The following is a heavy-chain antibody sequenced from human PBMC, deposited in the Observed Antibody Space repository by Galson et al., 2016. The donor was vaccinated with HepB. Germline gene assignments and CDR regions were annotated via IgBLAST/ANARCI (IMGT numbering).Heavy chain of an antibody. CDR2: ISWSSGSI. CDR1: GLIFKDYA. D-gene: IGHD4-17*01. V-gene: IGHV3-9*01. Sequence: SLRLSCAASGLIFKDYAMHWVRQAPGKGLEWVSSISWSSGSIGYADSVKGRFTISRDNAKNSLYLQMNSLRADDTAVYFCARDRGLLHYYYGMDVWGQGTAVTVSS. J-gene: IGHJ6*02. CDR3: ARDRGLLHYYYGMDV.